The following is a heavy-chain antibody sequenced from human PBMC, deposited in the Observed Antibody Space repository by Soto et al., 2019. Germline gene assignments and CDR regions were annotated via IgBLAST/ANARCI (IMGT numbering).Heavy chain of an antibody. CDR2: ISSSSSYI. CDR3: ARDPASDPSNSFEI. CDR1: GFTFSSYS. Sequence: PGGSLRLSCAASGFTFSSYSMNWVRQAPGKGLEWVSSISSSSSYIYYADSVKGRFTISRDNAKNSLYLQMNSLRAEDTAVYYYARDPASDPSNSFEIWGQGTMLTVS. J-gene: IGHJ3*02. D-gene: IGHD2-2*01. V-gene: IGHV3-21*01.